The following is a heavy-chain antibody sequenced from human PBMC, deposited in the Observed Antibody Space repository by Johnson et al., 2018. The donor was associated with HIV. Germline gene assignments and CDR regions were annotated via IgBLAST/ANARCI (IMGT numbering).Heavy chain of an antibody. V-gene: IGHV3-30*19. J-gene: IGHJ3*02. D-gene: IGHD4-17*01. Sequence: VQLVESGGGVVQPGGSLRLSCAASGFTFSSYGMHWVRQAPGKGLEWVAVISYDGSNKYCADSVKGRFTISRDNSKNTLYLQTNSLRAEDTAVYYCARDGTTGPSGGAYDIWGQGTMVTVSS. CDR3: ARDGTTGPSGGAYDI. CDR2: ISYDGSNK. CDR1: GFTFSSYG.